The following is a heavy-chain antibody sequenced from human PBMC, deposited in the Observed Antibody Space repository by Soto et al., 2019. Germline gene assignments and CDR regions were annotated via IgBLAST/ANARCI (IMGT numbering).Heavy chain of an antibody. Sequence: SGPTLVNPTQTLTLTCAFSGFSLSTSGVGVGWIRQPPGRALEWLALIYWNDDKRYSPSLKSRLTITKDTSKNQVVLTMTNMDPVDTATYYCAHSIIAAAGTIWFDPWGQGTLVTVSS. J-gene: IGHJ5*02. CDR3: AHSIIAAAGTIWFDP. V-gene: IGHV2-5*01. CDR2: IYWNDDK. D-gene: IGHD6-13*01. CDR1: GFSLSTSGVG.